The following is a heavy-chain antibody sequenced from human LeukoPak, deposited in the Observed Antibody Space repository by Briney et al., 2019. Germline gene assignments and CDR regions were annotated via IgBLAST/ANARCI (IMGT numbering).Heavy chain of an antibody. CDR3: ARDGVYYDFWSGHGANFDY. V-gene: IGHV1-46*01. CDR1: GYTFTSYY. CDR2: INPSGGST. J-gene: IGHJ4*02. D-gene: IGHD3-3*01. Sequence: ASVKVSCKASGYTFTSYYMHWVRQAPGQGLEWMGIINPSGGSTSYAQKFQGRVTMTRDTSTSTVYMELSSLRSEDTAVYYCARDGVYYDFWSGHGANFDYWGQGTLVTVSS.